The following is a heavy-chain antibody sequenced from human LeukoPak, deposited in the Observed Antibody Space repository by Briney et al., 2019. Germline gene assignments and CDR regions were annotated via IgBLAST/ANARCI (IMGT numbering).Heavy chain of an antibody. CDR1: GITFSKYS. CDR2: ISSSSDTI. Sequence: GGSLRLSCSASGITFSKYSMNWVRQAPGKGLEWVSYISSSSDTIYYADSVKGRFTISRENAANSLYLQMNSLRAEDTAVYYCAMVRGVIFDYWGQGTLVTVSS. V-gene: IGHV3-48*04. CDR3: AMVRGVIFDY. D-gene: IGHD3-10*01. J-gene: IGHJ4*02.